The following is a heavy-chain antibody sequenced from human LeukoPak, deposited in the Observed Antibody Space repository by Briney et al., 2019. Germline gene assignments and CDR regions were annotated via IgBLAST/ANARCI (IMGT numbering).Heavy chain of an antibody. D-gene: IGHD3-22*01. CDR1: GFTFCGYE. J-gene: IGHJ3*02. Sequence: GSLRLSPAASGFTFCGYEMNWGRQAPGKGVEWGSYISSSVITIYSAHTLKGGFTLSRDNAKNSPYLQINRARAEETAAYYFARGFRYYYDSSGPPCDAFDIWGQGKMVTVS. V-gene: IGHV3-48*03. CDR3: ARGFRYYYDSSGPPCDAFDI. CDR2: ISSSVITI.